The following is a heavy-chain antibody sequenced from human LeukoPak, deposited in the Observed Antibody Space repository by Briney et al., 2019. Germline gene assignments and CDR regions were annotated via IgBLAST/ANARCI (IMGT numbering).Heavy chain of an antibody. D-gene: IGHD3-22*01. J-gene: IGHJ4*02. CDR2: FYPGDSDT. V-gene: IGHV5-51*01. CDR3: ARRRFNYDSSGYYPFDY. Sequence: GESLKISCKASGYSFTTYWIGWVRQMPGKGLEWMGIFYPGDSDTRYSPSFQGQVTISADKSLSPAYLQWSSMKASDAAMYYCARRRFNYDSSGYYPFDYWGQGTLVTVSS. CDR1: GYSFTTYW.